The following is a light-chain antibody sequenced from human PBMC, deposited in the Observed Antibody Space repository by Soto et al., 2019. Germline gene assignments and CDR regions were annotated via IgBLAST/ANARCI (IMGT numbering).Light chain of an antibody. CDR1: DIGSKS. V-gene: IGLV3-21*04. J-gene: IGLJ1*01. Sequence: SYELTQPPSVSVAPGKTASITCEGSDIGSKSVHWYQQKPGQAPVLVIYYDDDRPSGIPERFSGSNSGNTATLTISGVAVGDEADYYCQVWDTARDHYFFGTGTKLTVL. CDR2: YDD. CDR3: QVWDTARDHYF.